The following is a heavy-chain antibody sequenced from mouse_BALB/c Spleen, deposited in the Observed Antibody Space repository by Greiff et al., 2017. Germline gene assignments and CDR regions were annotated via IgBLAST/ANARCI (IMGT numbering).Heavy chain of an antibody. CDR1: GFTFTDYY. CDR2: IRNKANGYTT. CDR3: ARRDYRSLYFDY. V-gene: IGHV7-3*02. D-gene: IGHD2-14*01. Sequence: EVMLVESGGGLVQPGGSLRLSCATSGFTFTDYYMSWVRQPPGKALEWLGFIRNKANGYTTEYSASVKGRFTISRDNSQSILYLQMNTLRAEDSATYYCARRDYRSLYFDYWGQGTTLTVSS. J-gene: IGHJ2*01.